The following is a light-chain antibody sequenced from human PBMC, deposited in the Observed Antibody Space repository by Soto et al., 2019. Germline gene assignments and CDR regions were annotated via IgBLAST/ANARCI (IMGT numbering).Light chain of an antibody. CDR2: DVS. Sequence: QSALTQPASVSGSPGQSITISCTGTSSDVGGYNYVSWYQQHPGKAPKLMIYDVSNRPSGVSNRFSGSKSGNTASLTISGLQAEDEADYYCSSYTSSSTVHVVFGGGTKLTV. J-gene: IGLJ2*01. V-gene: IGLV2-14*01. CDR3: SSYTSSSTVHVV. CDR1: SSDVGGYNY.